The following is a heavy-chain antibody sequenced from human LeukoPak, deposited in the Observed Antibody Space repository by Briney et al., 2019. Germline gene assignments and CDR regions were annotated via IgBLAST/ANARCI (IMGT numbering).Heavy chain of an antibody. Sequence: SGTLSLTCTVSGASVSRNWWSWVRQPPGKELEWIGEIHHSGGTNYNPSLKSRVTMSLDNSNNHFSLKLSSVTAADTAVYYCARFTVTSAGFDYWGQGTLVTVSS. D-gene: IGHD4-11*01. CDR2: IHHSGGT. CDR3: ARFTVTSAGFDY. CDR1: GASVSRNW. J-gene: IGHJ4*02. V-gene: IGHV4-4*02.